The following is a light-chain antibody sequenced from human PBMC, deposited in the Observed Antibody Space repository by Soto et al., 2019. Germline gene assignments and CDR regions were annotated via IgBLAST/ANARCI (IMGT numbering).Light chain of an antibody. CDR1: SSDVGGYNY. Sequence: QSVLTQPASVSGSPGQSITISCTGTSSDVGGYNYVSWYQQHPGKAPKLLIYAVNDRPSGISDRFSGAKSDNTASLTISGLQAEDEADYYCSSYTSSGTYLVFGGGTKLTVL. J-gene: IGLJ2*01. CDR3: SSYTSSGTYLV. CDR2: AVN. V-gene: IGLV2-14*01.